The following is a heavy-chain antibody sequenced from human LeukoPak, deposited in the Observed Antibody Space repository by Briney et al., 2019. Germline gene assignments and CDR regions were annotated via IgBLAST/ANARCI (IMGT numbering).Heavy chain of an antibody. V-gene: IGHV4-39*01. CDR1: GGSISSSSYY. CDR2: IYYSGST. CDR3: ATTTYYDISTGYYPFDY. D-gene: IGHD3-9*01. Sequence: SETLSLTCTVSGGSISSSSYYWGWIRQPPGKGLEWIGSIYYSGSTYYNPSLKSRVTISVDTSKNQFSLKLSSVTAADTAVYYCATTTYYDISTGYYPFDYWGQGILVTVSS. J-gene: IGHJ4*02.